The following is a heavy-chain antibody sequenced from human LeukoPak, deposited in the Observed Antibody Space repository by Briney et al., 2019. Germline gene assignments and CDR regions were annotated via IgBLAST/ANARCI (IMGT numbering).Heavy chain of an antibody. CDR3: ARRLTQYDCFDP. V-gene: IGHV6-1*01. CDR2: TYYRSTWYN. Sequence: SQTLSLTCAVSGDSFSSNSVTWHWLRQSPSRGLEWLGRTYYRSTWYNDYAVSVRGRITVNPDTSKNQFSLHLNSVTPEDTAVYYCARRLTQYDCFDPWGQGIRVTVSS. D-gene: IGHD2-2*01. J-gene: IGHJ5*02. CDR1: GDSFSSNSVT.